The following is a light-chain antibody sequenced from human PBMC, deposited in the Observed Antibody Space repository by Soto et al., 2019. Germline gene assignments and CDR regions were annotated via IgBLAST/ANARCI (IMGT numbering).Light chain of an antibody. CDR3: QKFSSYPLT. J-gene: IGKJ4*01. CDR2: DAF. V-gene: IGKV3-20*01. CDR1: QTVRNNY. Sequence: VLTQSPGTLSLSPGERATLSCRASQTVRNNYVAWYQEKPGQAPRLLIYDAFSRATCIPDRFSGGGSGKDFTLTISILEPGEFAVYYWQKFSSYPLTFGGGTKVDIK.